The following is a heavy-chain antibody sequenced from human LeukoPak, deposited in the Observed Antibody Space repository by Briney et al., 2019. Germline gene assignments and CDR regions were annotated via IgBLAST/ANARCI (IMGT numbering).Heavy chain of an antibody. D-gene: IGHD3-3*01. V-gene: IGHV3-7*01. J-gene: IGHJ6*03. Sequence: GGSLRLSCAASGFTVSSNYMSWVRQAPGKGLEWVANIKQDGSEKYYVDSVKGRFTISRDNAKNSLYLQMNSLRAEDTAVYYCARLRYHDFWSGYWKYYYYMDVWSKGTTVTVSS. CDR2: IKQDGSEK. CDR3: ARLRYHDFWSGYWKYYYYMDV. CDR1: GFTVSSNY.